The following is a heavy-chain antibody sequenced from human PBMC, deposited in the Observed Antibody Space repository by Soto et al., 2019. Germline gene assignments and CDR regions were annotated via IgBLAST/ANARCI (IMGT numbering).Heavy chain of an antibody. V-gene: IGHV1-18*01. CDR2: ISAYNGNT. D-gene: IGHD2-2*01. Sequence: ASVKVSCKASGYTFTSYGISWVRQAPGQGLEWMGWISAYNGNTNYAQKLQGRVTMTTDTSTSTAYMELRSLRSDDTAVYYCARGGGYCSSTNPHQCWFDPWGQGTLVTVSS. CDR1: GYTFTSYG. J-gene: IGHJ5*02. CDR3: ARGGGYCSSTNPHQCWFDP.